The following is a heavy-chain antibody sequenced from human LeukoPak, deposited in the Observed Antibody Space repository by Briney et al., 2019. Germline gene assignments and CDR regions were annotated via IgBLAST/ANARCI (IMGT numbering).Heavy chain of an antibody. D-gene: IGHD3-22*01. J-gene: IGHJ3*02. Sequence: PGGSLRLSCAASGFTFSSYSMNWVRQAPGKGLEWVAVISYDGSNKYYADSVKGRFTISRDNAKNSLYLQMNSLRAEDTAVYYCARERYDSSGYYRFDLGHDAFDIWGQGTMVTVSS. V-gene: IGHV3-30*03. CDR1: GFTFSSYS. CDR2: ISYDGSNK. CDR3: ARERYDSSGYYRFDLGHDAFDI.